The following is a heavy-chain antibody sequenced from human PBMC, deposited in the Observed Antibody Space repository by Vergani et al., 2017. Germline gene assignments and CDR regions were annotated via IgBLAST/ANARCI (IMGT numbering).Heavy chain of an antibody. CDR1: GYTFTSYY. J-gene: IGHJ4*02. Sequence: QVQLVQSGAEVKKPGASVKVSCKASGYTFTSYYMHWVRQAPGQGLEWMGIINPSGGSTSYAQKFQGRVTMTRDTSTSTAYMELRSLRSDDTAVYYCFRGGYSYGFDYWGQGTLVTVSS. CDR2: INPSGGST. V-gene: IGHV1-46*01. D-gene: IGHD5-18*01. CDR3: FRGGYSYGFDY.